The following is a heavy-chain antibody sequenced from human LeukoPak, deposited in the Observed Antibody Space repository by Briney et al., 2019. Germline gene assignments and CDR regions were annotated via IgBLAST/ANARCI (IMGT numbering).Heavy chain of an antibody. Sequence: SETLSLTCTVSGGSISSYYWSWIRQPAGKGLEWIGRIYTSGSTNYNPSLKSRVTMSVDTSKNQFSLKLSSVTAADTAVYYCARHRPDYQSSCYFDYWGQGTLVTVSS. D-gene: IGHD2-2*01. CDR1: GGSISSYY. CDR3: ARHRPDYQSSCYFDY. CDR2: IYTSGST. J-gene: IGHJ4*02. V-gene: IGHV4-4*07.